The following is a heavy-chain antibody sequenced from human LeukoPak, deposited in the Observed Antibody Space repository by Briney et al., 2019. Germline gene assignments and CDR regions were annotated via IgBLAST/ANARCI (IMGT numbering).Heavy chain of an antibody. CDR2: MYNRGST. J-gene: IGHJ3*01. CDR1: GDSISNYY. V-gene: IGHV4-59*01. Sequence: SETLSLTCTVSGDSISNYYWSWIRQSPGKELEWIGYMYNRGSTIYNPSLQSRVTISIDTSKSQFSLKLTSVTSADTAVYSCARLLDNDISGDPDTFDVWGQGTTAIVSS. D-gene: IGHD3-22*01. CDR3: ARLLDNDISGDPDTFDV.